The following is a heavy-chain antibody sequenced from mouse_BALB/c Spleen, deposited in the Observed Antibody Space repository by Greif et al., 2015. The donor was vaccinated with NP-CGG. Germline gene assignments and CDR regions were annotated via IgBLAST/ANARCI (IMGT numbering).Heavy chain of an antibody. D-gene: IGHD2-1*01. Sequence: VQGVESGAELMKPGASVKISCKATGYTFSSYWIEWVKQRPGHGLEWIGEILPGSGSTNYNEKFKGKATFTADTSSNTAYMQLSSLTSEDSAVYYCARGGNYGSYYAMDYWGQGTSVTVSS. J-gene: IGHJ4*01. CDR1: GYTFSSYW. V-gene: IGHV1-9*01. CDR2: ILPGSGST. CDR3: ARGGNYGSYYAMDY.